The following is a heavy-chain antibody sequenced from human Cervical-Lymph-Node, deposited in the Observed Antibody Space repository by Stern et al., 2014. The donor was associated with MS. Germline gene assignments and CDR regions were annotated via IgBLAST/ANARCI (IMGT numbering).Heavy chain of an antibody. Sequence: EVQLLESGGGLIQPGGSLRLSCAASGFTFSIYAMSWVRQAPGKGLEWVSTISSTYDTTYNADSVKGRFTISRDNSKNTLSLQMNSLRAEDTAVYYCAKGSGSGRANNWFDPWGQGTLVTVSS. CDR2: ISSTYDTT. V-gene: IGHV3-23*01. CDR1: GFTFSIYA. CDR3: AKGSGSGRANNWFDP. D-gene: IGHD3-10*01. J-gene: IGHJ5*02.